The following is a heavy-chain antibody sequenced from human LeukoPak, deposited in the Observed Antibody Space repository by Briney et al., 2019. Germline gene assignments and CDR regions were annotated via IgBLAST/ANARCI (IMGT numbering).Heavy chain of an antibody. D-gene: IGHD3-16*01. CDR3: ARWALRSYYYGMDV. CDR2: IYDSGST. Sequence: YPSETLSLTCAVSGGSISSGGYAWSWIRQPPGKGLEWIGYIYDSGSTHYNPSLKSRVTISVDRSENQFSLKLSSVTAADTAVYYCARWALRSYYYGMDVWGQGTTVTVSS. J-gene: IGHJ6*02. V-gene: IGHV4-30-2*02. CDR1: GGSISSGGYA.